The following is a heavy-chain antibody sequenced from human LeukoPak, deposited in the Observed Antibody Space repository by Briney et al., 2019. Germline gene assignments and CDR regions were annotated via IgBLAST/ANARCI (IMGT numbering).Heavy chain of an antibody. CDR3: ARDSSGYSYHYYYYYMDV. CDR2: INHSGST. CDR1: GGSFSGYY. Sequence: KPSETLSLTCAVYGGSFSGYYWSWIRQPPGKGLEWIGEINHSGSTNYNPSLKSRVTISVDTSKNQFSLQLNSVTPEDTAVYYCARDSSGYSYHYYYYYMDVWGKGTTVTVSS. J-gene: IGHJ6*03. D-gene: IGHD3-22*01. V-gene: IGHV4-34*01.